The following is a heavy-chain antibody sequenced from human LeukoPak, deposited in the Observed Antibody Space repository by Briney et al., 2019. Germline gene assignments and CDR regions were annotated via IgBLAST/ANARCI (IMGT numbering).Heavy chain of an antibody. V-gene: IGHV6-1*01. D-gene: IGHD2-15*01. CDR1: GDSVSSNSAA. CDR2: TYYRSKRYN. CDR3: ARVVVVAATSYYYGMDV. Sequence: SQTLSLTCAISGDSVSSNSAAWNWIRQSPSRGLEWLGRTYYRSKRYNDYAVSVKSRITINPDTSKNQFSLQLNSVTPEDTAVYYCARVVVVAATSYYYGMDVWGQGTTVTVSS. J-gene: IGHJ6*02.